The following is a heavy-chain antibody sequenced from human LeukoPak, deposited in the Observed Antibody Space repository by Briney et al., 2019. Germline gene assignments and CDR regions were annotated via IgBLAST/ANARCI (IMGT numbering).Heavy chain of an antibody. CDR3: AREIDRDGYNRFFDY. Sequence: ASVKVSCKASGYTFTTYVMHWVRQAPGQRLEWMGCINAGNGNTRYSQKFQGRVTITRDTSASTAFMDLTSLRSEDTAIYYCAREIDRDGYNRFFDYWGQGTLVTVSS. CDR1: GYTFTTYV. CDR2: INAGNGNT. D-gene: IGHD5-24*01. J-gene: IGHJ4*02. V-gene: IGHV1-3*01.